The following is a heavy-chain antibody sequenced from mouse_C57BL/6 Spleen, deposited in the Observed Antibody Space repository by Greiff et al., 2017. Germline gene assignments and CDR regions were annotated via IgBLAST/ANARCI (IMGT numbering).Heavy chain of an antibody. J-gene: IGHJ2*01. Sequence: VQLQQSGAELAKPGASVKLSCKASGYTFTSYWMHWVKQRPGQGLERIGYFNPSSGYTKSNQKFKDKATLTADKSSRAAYMQLSSLTYEDSAVYYCARCYDGYYLYYFDYWGQVTTLTVSS. D-gene: IGHD2-3*01. CDR2: FNPSSGYT. V-gene: IGHV1-7*01. CDR3: ARCYDGYYLYYFDY. CDR1: GYTFTSYW.